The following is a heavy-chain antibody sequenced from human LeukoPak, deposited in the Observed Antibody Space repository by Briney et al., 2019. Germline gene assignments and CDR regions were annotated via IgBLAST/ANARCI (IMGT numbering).Heavy chain of an antibody. CDR2: INYSGST. Sequence: SETLSLTCTVSGGSVSSGSYYWSWIRQPPGKGLEWIGYINYSGSTNYNPSLKSRVTISVDTSKNQFSLKLSSVTAADTAVYYCARGNSNYYDSSGYHFDYWGQGTLVTVSS. V-gene: IGHV4-61*01. CDR1: GGSVSSGSYY. CDR3: ARGNSNYYDSSGYHFDY. J-gene: IGHJ4*02. D-gene: IGHD3-22*01.